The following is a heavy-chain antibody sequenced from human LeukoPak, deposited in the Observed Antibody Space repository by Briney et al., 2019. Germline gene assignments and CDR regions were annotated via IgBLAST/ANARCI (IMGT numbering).Heavy chain of an antibody. D-gene: IGHD3-10*01. Sequence: SETLSPTCTVSGGSITTYYWSWIRQPPGKGLEWIASIYYSGRSNYNPSLRSRIAISLDTSKNQFSLTLSSVTAADTAVYYCASDRGGDYASFDSWGQGTLVTVSS. J-gene: IGHJ4*02. CDR1: GGSITTYY. CDR3: ASDRGGDYASFDS. CDR2: IYYSGRS. V-gene: IGHV4-59*01.